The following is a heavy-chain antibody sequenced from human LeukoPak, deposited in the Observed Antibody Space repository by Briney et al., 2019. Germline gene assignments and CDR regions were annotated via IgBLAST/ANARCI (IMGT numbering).Heavy chain of an antibody. J-gene: IGHJ5*02. CDR3: ARCVSSGWYDN. CDR1: VGSISSSSYY. D-gene: IGHD6-19*01. CDR2: IYYSGST. V-gene: IGHV4-39*01. Sequence: SETLSLTCTVSVGSISSSSYYWGWIRQPPGKGLEWIGSIYYSGSTYYNPSLKSRVTISVDTSKNQFSLKLSSVTAADTAVYYCARCVSSGWYDNWGQGTLVTVSS.